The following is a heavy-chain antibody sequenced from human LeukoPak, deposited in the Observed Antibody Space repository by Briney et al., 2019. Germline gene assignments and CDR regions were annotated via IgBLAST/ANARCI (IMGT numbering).Heavy chain of an antibody. D-gene: IGHD3-3*01. CDR3: ARSPQAYDFWSGYPPHAFDI. V-gene: IGHV4-59*08. CDR2: IQYTGST. CDR1: GGSISGYN. J-gene: IGHJ3*02. Sequence: SETLSLTCTVSGGSISGYNWSWNRQPPGKGLEWIGYIQYTGSTYYNPSLKSRVTISVDTSKNQFSLKLSSVTAADTAVYYCARSPQAYDFWSGYPPHAFDIWGQGTMVTVSS.